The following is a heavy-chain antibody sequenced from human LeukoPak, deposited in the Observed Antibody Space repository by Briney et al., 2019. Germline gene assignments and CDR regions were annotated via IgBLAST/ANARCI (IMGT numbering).Heavy chain of an antibody. CDR2: IWYDGSNK. D-gene: IGHD2/OR15-2a*01. CDR1: GFTFSSYG. CDR3: AREGPRGNSQFDY. Sequence: TGGSLRLSCAASGFTFSSYGMHWVRQAPGKGLEWVALIWYDGSNKYYTDSVKGRLTISRDNSKNTLYLQMNSPRAEDTAVYYCAREGPRGNSQFDYWGQGTLVTVSS. J-gene: IGHJ4*02. V-gene: IGHV3-33*01.